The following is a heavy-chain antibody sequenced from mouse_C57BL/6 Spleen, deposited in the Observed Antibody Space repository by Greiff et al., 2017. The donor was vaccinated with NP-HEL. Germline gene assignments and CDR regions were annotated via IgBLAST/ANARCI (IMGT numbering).Heavy chain of an antibody. J-gene: IGHJ3*01. CDR2: ISDGGSYT. Sequence: EVKLVESGGGLVKPGGSLKLSCAASGFTFSSYAMSWVRQTPEKRLEWVATISDGGSYTYYPDNVKGRFTISRDNAKNNLYLQMSHLKSEDTAMYYCARDIEVWFADWGQGTLVTVSA. CDR3: ARDIEVWFAD. CDR1: GFTFSSYA. V-gene: IGHV5-4*01.